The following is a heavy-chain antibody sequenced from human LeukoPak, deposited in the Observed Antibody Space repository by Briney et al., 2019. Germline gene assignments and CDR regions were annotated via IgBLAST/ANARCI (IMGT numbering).Heavy chain of an antibody. V-gene: IGHV4-4*02. D-gene: IGHD1-14*01. CDR2: IHRSGST. J-gene: IGHJ4*02. CDR3: AREIVGGFNPGAY. CDR1: PDSTTSNF. Sequence: SETLSLTCTVSPDSTTSNFWSWVRQPPGKGLEWIGEIHRSGSTNYNPSLQSRVTISIDRSKNQIALELSSVTTADTAVYYCAREIVGGFNPGAYWGQGTLVTVSS.